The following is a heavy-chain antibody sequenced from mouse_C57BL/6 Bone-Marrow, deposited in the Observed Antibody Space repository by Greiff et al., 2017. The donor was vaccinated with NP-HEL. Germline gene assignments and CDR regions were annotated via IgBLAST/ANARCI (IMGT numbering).Heavy chain of an antibody. CDR3: ARRDYERGY. Sequence: VQLQQPGAELVRPGTSVKLSCKASGYTFTSYWMHWVKQRPGQGLEWIGVIDPSDSYTNYNQKFKGKATLTVDTSSSTAYMQLSSLTSEDSAVYYCARRDYERGYWGQGTTLTVSS. CDR2: IDPSDSYT. J-gene: IGHJ2*01. CDR1: GYTFTSYW. D-gene: IGHD2-4*01. V-gene: IGHV1-59*01.